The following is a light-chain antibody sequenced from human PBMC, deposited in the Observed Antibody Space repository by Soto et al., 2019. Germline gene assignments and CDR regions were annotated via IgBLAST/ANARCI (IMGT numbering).Light chain of an antibody. J-gene: IGKJ1*01. CDR3: QQYNSYAWT. CDR2: DAS. CDR1: QKINSW. Sequence: DIQMTQSPSTLSASVGDRVTITCRASQKINSWLAWYQQKPGEAPKLLIHDASSLKSVVPSRFSGSGSGTEFTLTISSLQPDDFATYDCQQYNSYAWTVGQGTNVEI. V-gene: IGKV1-5*01.